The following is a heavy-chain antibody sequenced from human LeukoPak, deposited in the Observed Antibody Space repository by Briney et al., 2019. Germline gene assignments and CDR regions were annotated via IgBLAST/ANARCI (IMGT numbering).Heavy chain of an antibody. CDR1: GGSISSYY. CDR2: IYYSGST. J-gene: IGHJ6*03. Sequence: PSETLSLTCSVSGGSISSYYWSWIRQPPGKGLEWIGYIYYSGSTNYKPSLKSRVTISVDTSKNQFSLKLSSVTAADTAVCYCARETSQKGAHYMDVWGKGTTVTISS. D-gene: IGHD3-16*01. CDR3: ARETSQKGAHYMDV. V-gene: IGHV4-59*01.